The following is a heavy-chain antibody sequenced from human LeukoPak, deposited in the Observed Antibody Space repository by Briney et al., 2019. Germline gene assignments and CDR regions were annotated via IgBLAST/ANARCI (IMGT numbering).Heavy chain of an antibody. D-gene: IGHD2-21*01. V-gene: IGHV4-59*01. CDR1: GASISSYY. J-gene: IGHJ4*02. Sequence: QTSETLSPTCTVSGASISSYYWSWIRQSPGRGLEWIGYMYDSGTTYYSPSLKSRVTISRDTSKNQFSLSLSSVTAADTAVYYCARGHIVVNDWGQGTLVTVSS. CDR3: ARGHIVVND. CDR2: MYDSGTT.